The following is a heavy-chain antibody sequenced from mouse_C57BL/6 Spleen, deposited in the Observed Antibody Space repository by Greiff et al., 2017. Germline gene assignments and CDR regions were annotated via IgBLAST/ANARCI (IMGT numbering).Heavy chain of an antibody. Sequence: DVHLVESGGGLVKPGGSLKLSCAASGFTFSSYAMSWVRQTPEKRLEWVATISDGGSYTYYPDNVKGRFTISRDNAKNNLYLQMSHLKSEDTAMXYGARADYYGSSYGGSAWFAYWGQGTLVTVSA. D-gene: IGHD1-1*01. V-gene: IGHV5-4*01. CDR1: GFTFSSYA. CDR2: ISDGGSYT. J-gene: IGHJ3*01. CDR3: ARADYYGSSYGGSAWFAY.